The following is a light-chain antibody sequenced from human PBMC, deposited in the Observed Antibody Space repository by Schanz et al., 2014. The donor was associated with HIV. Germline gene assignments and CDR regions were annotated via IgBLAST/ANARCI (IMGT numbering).Light chain of an antibody. J-gene: IGLJ2*01. CDR2: DVN. V-gene: IGLV2-14*01. CDR3: QSYDSSLSGSVV. Sequence: QSALTQPASVSGSPGQSITISCTGTNSDVGGYDYVSWYQQHPGKAPKLIIYDVNYRPSGVPDRFSGSKSGNTASLTISGLQAEDEADYYCQSYDSSLSGSVVLGGGTKLTVL. CDR1: NSDVGGYDY.